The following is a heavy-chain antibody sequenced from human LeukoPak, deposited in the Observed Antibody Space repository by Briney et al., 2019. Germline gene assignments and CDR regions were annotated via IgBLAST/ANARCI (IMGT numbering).Heavy chain of an antibody. CDR3: ARGLGYTAPFFDY. CDR2: IYSSGNT. D-gene: IGHD3-16*02. V-gene: IGHV4-4*07. Sequence: SETLSLTCTVSGGSISHYYWSWIRPPAGKGLEWIGRIYSSGNTDYNPSLKSRVTLSLDRSMNQFSLRLSSLTAADTAIYYCARGLGYTAPFFDYWGQGTLVTVSS. J-gene: IGHJ4*02. CDR1: GGSISHYY.